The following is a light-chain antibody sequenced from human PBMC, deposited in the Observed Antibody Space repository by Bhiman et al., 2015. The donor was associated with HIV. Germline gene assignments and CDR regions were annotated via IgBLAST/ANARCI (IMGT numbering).Light chain of an antibody. CDR2: DVT. J-gene: IGLJ2*01. CDR3: CSYAGTSTYVV. CDR1: TSDIGNYNY. V-gene: IGLV2-23*02. Sequence: QSALTQPASVSGSPGQSISISCTGTTSDIGNYNYVSWYQQLPGKAPKLMIYDVTKRPSGVSNRFSGSKSGNMASLTISGLQAEDEGDYYCCSYAGTSTYVVFGGGTKLTVL.